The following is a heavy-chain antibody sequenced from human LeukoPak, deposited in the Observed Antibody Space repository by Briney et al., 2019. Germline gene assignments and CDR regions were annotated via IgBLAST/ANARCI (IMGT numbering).Heavy chain of an antibody. CDR3: AREIGSYSGYFDY. D-gene: IGHD1-26*01. Sequence: ASVKVSCKACGYTFTGYYMHLVRQAPGQGLEWMGWINPNSGGTNYAQKFQGRVTMTRDTSISTAFMELRRLRFDDTAVYYCAREIGSYSGYFDYWGQGTLVTVSS. V-gene: IGHV1-2*02. J-gene: IGHJ4*02. CDR1: GYTFTGYY. CDR2: INPNSGGT.